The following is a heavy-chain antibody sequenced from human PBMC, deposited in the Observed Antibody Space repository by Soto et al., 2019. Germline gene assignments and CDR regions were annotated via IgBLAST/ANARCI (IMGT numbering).Heavy chain of an antibody. CDR3: ASLRSGWGIDY. D-gene: IGHD6-19*01. CDR2: IYHSGST. CDR1: GGSISSGGYS. V-gene: IGHV4-30-2*01. J-gene: IGHJ4*02. Sequence: QLQLQESGSGLVKPSQTLSLTCAVSGGSISSGGYSWSWIRQPPGKGLEWIGYIYHSGSTYYNPSLKSRGTISVDRSKNQVSLELSSVTAADTAVYYCASLRSGWGIDYWGQGTLVTVSS.